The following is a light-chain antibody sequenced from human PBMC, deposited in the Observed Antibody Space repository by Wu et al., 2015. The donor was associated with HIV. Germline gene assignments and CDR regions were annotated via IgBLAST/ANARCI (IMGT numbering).Light chain of an antibody. CDR1: QSISSS. V-gene: IGKV1-39*01. CDR2: AAS. Sequence: DIQMTQSPSSLSASVGDRVTITCRTSQSISSSLNWYQQKPGKAPKLLIYAASSLQSGVPSRFSGSGSGTDFTLTISSLQPEDFATYYCQQSYSTPLYTFGQGTKLE. J-gene: IGKJ2*01. CDR3: QQSYSTPLYT.